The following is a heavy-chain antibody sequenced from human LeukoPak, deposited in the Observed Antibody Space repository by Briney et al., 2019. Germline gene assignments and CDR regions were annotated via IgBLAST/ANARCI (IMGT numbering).Heavy chain of an antibody. J-gene: IGHJ3*02. Sequence: GESLRLSCAASGFTFSRHWMSWVRLAPGKGLEWVANIKYDGSKIYCVDSVKGRFTISRDNAKNSMYLQMNSLRAEDTALYYCAREGDYMWSFLIWGQGTMVTVSS. CDR2: IKYDGSKI. CDR3: AREGDYMWSFLI. D-gene: IGHD1-26*01. V-gene: IGHV3-7*01. CDR1: GFTFSRHW.